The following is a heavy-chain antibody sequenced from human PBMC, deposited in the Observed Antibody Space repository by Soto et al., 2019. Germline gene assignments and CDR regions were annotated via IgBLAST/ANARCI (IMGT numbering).Heavy chain of an antibody. V-gene: IGHV3-74*01. J-gene: IGHJ6*02. CDR1: GFTFSSYW. CDR2: INSDGSST. D-gene: IGHD5-12*01. CDR3: ARDAVEMATITGLYYYYGMDV. Sequence: PGGSLRLSCAASGFTFSSYWMHWVRQAPGKGLVWVSRINSDGSSTSYADSVKGRFTISRDNAKNTLYLQMNSLRAEDTAVYYCARDAVEMATITGLYYYYGMDVWGQGTTVTVSS.